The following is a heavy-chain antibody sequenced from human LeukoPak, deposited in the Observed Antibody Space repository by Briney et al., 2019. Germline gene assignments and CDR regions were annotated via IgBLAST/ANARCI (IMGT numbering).Heavy chain of an antibody. J-gene: IGHJ4*02. CDR3: AKDAQRGFDYSNSLEY. CDR1: GFTFSHYG. Sequence: PGGSLRLSRAASGFTFSHYGFHWVRQAPGKGLEWVAVLWSDGTNQYYADSVKGRFTISRDDSQKTVYLEMNSLRTEDTAMYYCAKDAQRGFDYSNSLEYWGPGTLVTVPS. CDR2: LWSDGTNQ. V-gene: IGHV3-33*06. D-gene: IGHD4-11*01.